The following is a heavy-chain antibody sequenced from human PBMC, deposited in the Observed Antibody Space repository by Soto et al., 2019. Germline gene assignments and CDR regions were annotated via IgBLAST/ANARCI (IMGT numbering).Heavy chain of an antibody. CDR1: GYTFTSYD. CDR2: MNPNSGNT. D-gene: IGHD5-18*01. V-gene: IGHV1-8*01. Sequence: ASVKVSCKACGYTFTSYDLNWVRQATAQGLEWMGWMNPNSGNTGYAQKFQGRITMTRNASISTAYMEWSSLKSEDTAMYYCARVRLCVYSYGNQLDWFASSGQSTLDTGSS. J-gene: IGHJ5*01. CDR3: ARVRLCVYSYGNQLDWFAS.